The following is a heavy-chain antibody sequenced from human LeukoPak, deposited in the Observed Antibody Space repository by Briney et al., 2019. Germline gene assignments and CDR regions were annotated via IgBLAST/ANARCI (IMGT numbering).Heavy chain of an antibody. J-gene: IGHJ4*02. CDR1: GFTFSDYY. V-gene: IGHV3-11*01. Sequence: PGGSPRLSCAASGFTFSDYYMTWIRQAPGKGLEWLSYITSTGSTVYYADSVKGRFTVSRDNTKNSLSLQMTSLSAEDTAVYYCARVLSSGYSPFDYWGQGILVSVSS. D-gene: IGHD3-22*01. CDR3: ARVLSSGYSPFDY. CDR2: ITSTGSTV.